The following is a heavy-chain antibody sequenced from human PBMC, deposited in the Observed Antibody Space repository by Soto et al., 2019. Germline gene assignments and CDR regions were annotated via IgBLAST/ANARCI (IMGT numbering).Heavy chain of an antibody. J-gene: IGHJ6*02. V-gene: IGHV3-53*01. CDR2: IYSGGST. CDR1: PFTVSSTY. Sequence: PGRSLRLSCAASPFTVSSTYMSSVRQAPEKRLEWVSVIYSGGSTCYADSLKGRFTSSRDNSKNTLYLQMNSLRAEDTALYYCPGEMYSSPYNYYYGMDVCRRRTTVT. D-gene: IGHD6-13*01. CDR3: PGEMYSSPYNYYYGMDV.